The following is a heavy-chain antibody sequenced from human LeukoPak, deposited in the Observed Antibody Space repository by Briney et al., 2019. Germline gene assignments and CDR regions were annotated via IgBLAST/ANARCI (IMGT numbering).Heavy chain of an antibody. CDR1: GFIFSTYS. D-gene: IGHD6-13*01. J-gene: IGHJ4*02. CDR3: ARSGYGSRWYFFDH. Sequence: GGSLRLSCAASGFIFSTYSINWIRQAPGKGLEWVSHISSSSSSIYYADSVKGRFSISRDNAKNSLYLQMNSLRDEDTAVYYCARSGYGSRWYFFDHWGQGTLVTVSS. V-gene: IGHV3-48*02. CDR2: ISSSSSSI.